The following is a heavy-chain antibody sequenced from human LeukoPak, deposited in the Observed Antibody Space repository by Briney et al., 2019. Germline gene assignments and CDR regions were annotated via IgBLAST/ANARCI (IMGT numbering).Heavy chain of an antibody. CDR1: GFTFSSYS. V-gene: IGHV3-21*01. Sequence: GGSLRLSCAASGFTFSSYSMNWVRQAPGKGLEWVSSISSSSSYIYYADSVKGRFTISRDNAKNSLYLQMNSLRAEDTAVYYCARGAYDFWSAPKHDAFDIWGQGTMVTVSS. D-gene: IGHD3-3*01. CDR2: ISSSSSYI. CDR3: ARGAYDFWSAPKHDAFDI. J-gene: IGHJ3*02.